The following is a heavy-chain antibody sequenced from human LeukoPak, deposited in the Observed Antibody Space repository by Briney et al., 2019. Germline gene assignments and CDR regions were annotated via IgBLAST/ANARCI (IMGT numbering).Heavy chain of an antibody. Sequence: SETLSLTCAVYGGSFSGYYWSWIRQPPGKGLEWIGEINHSGSTNYNPSLKSRVTISVDTSKNQFSLKLSSVTAADTAVYYCARGYGKYRWFGELYYWGQGTLVTVSS. V-gene: IGHV4-34*01. D-gene: IGHD3-10*01. J-gene: IGHJ4*02. CDR1: GGSFSGYY. CDR3: ARGYGKYRWFGELYY. CDR2: INHSGST.